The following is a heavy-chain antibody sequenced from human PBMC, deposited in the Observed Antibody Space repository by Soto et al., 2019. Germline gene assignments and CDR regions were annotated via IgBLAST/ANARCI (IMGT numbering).Heavy chain of an antibody. Sequence: ETLSLTCTGSGGSMSSHYWTWLRQPPGKGLEWIGYISYSGSSYYNPSLKSRVTISADTSRNQFSLRLTSVIAADTAVYFCARADPDASVGFWGQGTLVTVSS. CDR1: GGSMSSHY. V-gene: IGHV4-59*11. CDR2: ISYSGSS. J-gene: IGHJ4*02. D-gene: IGHD3-16*01. CDR3: ARADPDASVGF.